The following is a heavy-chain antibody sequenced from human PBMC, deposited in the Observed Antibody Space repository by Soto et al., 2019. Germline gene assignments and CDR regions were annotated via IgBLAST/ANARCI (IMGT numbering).Heavy chain of an antibody. D-gene: IGHD5-18*01. V-gene: IGHV4-4*07. Sequence: QVQLQESGPGLVEPSETLSLTCTVSGASISSYYCSWIRLPAGKGLEWIGRIYTSGSTNYNPSLKSRVTMSVDTSKNQFSLRLTSVTAADTALYYCASEGYTYGMAFDPWGQGTLVTVSS. CDR1: GASISSYY. J-gene: IGHJ5*02. CDR3: ASEGYTYGMAFDP. CDR2: IYTSGST.